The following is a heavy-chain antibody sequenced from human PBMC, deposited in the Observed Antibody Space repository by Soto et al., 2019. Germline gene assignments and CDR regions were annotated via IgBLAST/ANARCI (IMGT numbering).Heavy chain of an antibody. CDR1: RWFFSVYY. V-gene: IGHV4-34*01. CDR2: MNQSGST. CDR3: ARERTLGYSYGYMIRNWFDP. D-gene: IGHD5-18*01. Sequence: SETLFLTLAVHRWFFSVYYRSWIRQPQGKVLESVVEMNQSGSTNYTPALPTRVSITVYTPKNQDSLKLCSVPAADTAVYYCARERTLGYSYGYMIRNWFDPWGQGTLVTVSS. J-gene: IGHJ5*02.